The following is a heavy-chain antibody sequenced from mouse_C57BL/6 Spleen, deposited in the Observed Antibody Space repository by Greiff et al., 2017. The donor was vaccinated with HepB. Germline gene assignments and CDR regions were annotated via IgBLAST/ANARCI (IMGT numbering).Heavy chain of an antibody. CDR1: GYTFTDYY. CDR2: IYPGSGNT. CDR3: AREGLLGTPADY. Sequence: QVQLKQSGAELVRPGASVKLSCKASGYTFTDYYINWVKQRPGQGLEWIARIYPGSGNTYYNEKFKGKATLTAEKSSSTAYMQLSSLTSEDSAVYFCAREGLLGTPADYWGQGTSVTVSS. D-gene: IGHD2-1*01. J-gene: IGHJ4*01. V-gene: IGHV1-76*01.